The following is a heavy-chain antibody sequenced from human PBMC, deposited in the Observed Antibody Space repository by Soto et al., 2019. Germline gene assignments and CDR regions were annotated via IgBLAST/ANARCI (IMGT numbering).Heavy chain of an antibody. CDR1: GYSFTSYW. D-gene: IGHD6-6*01. Sequence: DSLKISCKGSGYSFTSYWIGWVRQMPGKGLEWMGIIYPGDSDTRYSPSFQGQVTISADNSISTAYLQWSGLKSADTAMYYCASSTGVQSIAALRLDYWGQGTLVTVSS. CDR2: IYPGDSDT. V-gene: IGHV5-51*01. J-gene: IGHJ4*02. CDR3: ASSTGVQSIAALRLDY.